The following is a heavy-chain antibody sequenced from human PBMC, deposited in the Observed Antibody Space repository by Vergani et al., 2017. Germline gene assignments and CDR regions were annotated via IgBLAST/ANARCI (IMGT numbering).Heavy chain of an antibody. CDR1: GGTFSSYG. CDR2: ISAYNGNT. Sequence: QVQLVQSGAEVKKPGSSVKVSCKASGGTFSSYGISWVRQAPGQGLEWMGWISAYNGNTNYAQKLQGRVTMTTDTSTSTAYMELRSLRSDDTAVYYCARDLGDIVVVPAAINWFDPWGQGTLVTVSS. J-gene: IGHJ5*02. D-gene: IGHD2-2*01. CDR3: ARDLGDIVVVPAAINWFDP. V-gene: IGHV1-18*01.